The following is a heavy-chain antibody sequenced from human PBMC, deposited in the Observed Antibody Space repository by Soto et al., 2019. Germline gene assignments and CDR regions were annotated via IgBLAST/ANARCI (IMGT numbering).Heavy chain of an antibody. CDR2: IFPSGTT. CDR1: GGSLSGATYS. J-gene: IGHJ4*02. V-gene: IGHV4-30-2*01. CDR3: ARSREFDY. Sequence: KPSETLSLTCGVSGGSLSGATYSWNWIRQPPGKGLEWIGYIFPSGTTYYNPSLKSRVTISIDVSKNQFPLSLRSLTAADTAVYYCARSREFDYWSQGTLVTVSS.